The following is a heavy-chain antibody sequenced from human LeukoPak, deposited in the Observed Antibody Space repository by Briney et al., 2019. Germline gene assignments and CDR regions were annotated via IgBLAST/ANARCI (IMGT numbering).Heavy chain of an antibody. Sequence: GESLKISCKGSGYSFTSYCIGWVRQMPGKGLEWMGIIYPGDSDTRYSPSFQGQVTISADKSISTAYLQWSNLKASDTAMYYCARRIALAGSNWFDPWGQGTLITVSS. J-gene: IGHJ5*02. V-gene: IGHV5-51*01. CDR3: ARRIALAGSNWFDP. CDR1: GYSFTSYC. D-gene: IGHD6-19*01. CDR2: IYPGDSDT.